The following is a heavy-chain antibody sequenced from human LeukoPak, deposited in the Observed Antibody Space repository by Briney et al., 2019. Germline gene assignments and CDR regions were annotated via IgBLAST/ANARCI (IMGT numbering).Heavy chain of an antibody. Sequence: PSETLSLTCTVSGGSISSSSYYWGWIRQPPGKGLEWIGSIYYSGSTYYNPSLKSRVTISVDTSKNQFSLKLSSVTAADTAVYYCAREGWMWRWGQGTLVTVSS. V-gene: IGHV4-39*02. D-gene: IGHD5-12*01. CDR2: IYYSGST. CDR3: AREGWMWR. J-gene: IGHJ4*02. CDR1: GGSISSSSYY.